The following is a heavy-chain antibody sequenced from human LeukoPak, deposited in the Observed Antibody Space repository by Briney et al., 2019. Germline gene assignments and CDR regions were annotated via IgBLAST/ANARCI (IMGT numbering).Heavy chain of an antibody. CDR3: ARAPVDLGGYYYGMDV. CDR2: IYHSGST. Sequence: LSLTCAVSGGSISSGGYSWSWIRQPPGKGLEWIGYIYHSGSTYYNPSLKSRVTISVDGSKNQFSLKLSSVTAADTAVYYCARAPVDLGGYYYGMDVWGQGTTVTVSS. D-gene: IGHD2-15*01. V-gene: IGHV4-30-2*01. J-gene: IGHJ6*02. CDR1: GGSISSGGYS.